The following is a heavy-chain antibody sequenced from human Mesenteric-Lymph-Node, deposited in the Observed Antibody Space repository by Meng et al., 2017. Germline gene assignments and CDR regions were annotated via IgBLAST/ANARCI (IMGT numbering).Heavy chain of an antibody. CDR3: ARVGAYCGGDCYHPR. Sequence: QVPLAESGPGLVKPSGTLALTCAVSGGSLSRRNWWSWVRQPPGKGLEWIGEIYHSGSTNYNPSLKSRVTISVDESKNQFSLRLSSVTAADTAVYYCARVGAYCGGDCYHPRWGQGTLVTVSS. V-gene: IGHV4-4*02. CDR1: GGSLSRRNW. D-gene: IGHD2-21*02. J-gene: IGHJ4*02. CDR2: IYHSGST.